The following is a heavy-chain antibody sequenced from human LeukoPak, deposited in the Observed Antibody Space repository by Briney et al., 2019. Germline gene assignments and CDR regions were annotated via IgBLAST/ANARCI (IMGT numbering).Heavy chain of an antibody. CDR3: ARDGRDSSGYYMNY. V-gene: IGHV1-8*01. Sequence: GASVKVSCKASGYTFTSYDINWVRQATGQGLEWMGWMNPNSGNTGYAQKFQGRVTMTRNTSISTAYMELSSLRSEDTAVYYCARDGRDSSGYYMNYWGQGTLVTVSS. D-gene: IGHD3-22*01. CDR2: MNPNSGNT. J-gene: IGHJ4*02. CDR1: GYTFTSYD.